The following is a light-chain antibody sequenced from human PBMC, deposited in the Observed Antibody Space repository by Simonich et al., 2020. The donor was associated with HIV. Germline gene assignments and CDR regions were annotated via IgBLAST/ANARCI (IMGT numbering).Light chain of an antibody. CDR3: QQYYSTPMYT. J-gene: IGKJ2*01. V-gene: IGKV1-5*03. Sequence: DIQMTQSPSTLSASVGDRVIITCRASQIITSWVAWYQQKPGKAPKLLIYKASTLESGVPSRFSGSGSGTEFTLTINSLQPDDVAVYYCQQYYSTPMYTFGQGTKLEIK. CDR2: KAS. CDR1: QIITSW.